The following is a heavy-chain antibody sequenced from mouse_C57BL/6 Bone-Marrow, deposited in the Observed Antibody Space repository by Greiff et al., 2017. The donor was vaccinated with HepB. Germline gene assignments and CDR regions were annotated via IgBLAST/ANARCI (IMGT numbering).Heavy chain of an antibody. CDR3: ARHLGHWFAY. V-gene: IGHV5-6*01. CDR1: GFTFSSYG. CDR2: ISSGGSYT. J-gene: IGHJ3*01. D-gene: IGHD4-1*01. Sequence: EVMLVESGGDLVKPGGSLKLSCAASGFTFSSYGMSWVRQTPDKRLEWVATISSGGSYTYYPDSVKGRFTISRDNAKNTLYLQMSSLKSEDTAMYYCARHLGHWFAYWGQGTLVTVSA.